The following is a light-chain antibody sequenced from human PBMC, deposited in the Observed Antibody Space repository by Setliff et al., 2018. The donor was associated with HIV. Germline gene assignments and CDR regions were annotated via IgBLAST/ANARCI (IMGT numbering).Light chain of an antibody. Sequence: QSVLTQPASVSGSPGQSITISCTGTSSDVGGYNYVSWYQQHPGKAPKFMIYDVSKWPSGVSNRFSGSKSGNTASLTISGPQAEDEADYYCSSYTSSSTYVFGTGTNVTV. CDR2: DVS. V-gene: IGLV2-14*01. J-gene: IGLJ1*01. CDR3: SSYTSSSTYV. CDR1: SSDVGGYNY.